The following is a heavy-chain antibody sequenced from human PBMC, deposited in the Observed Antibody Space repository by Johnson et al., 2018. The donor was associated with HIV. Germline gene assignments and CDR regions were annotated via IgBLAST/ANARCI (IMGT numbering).Heavy chain of an antibody. CDR1: GFTFSSYA. D-gene: IGHD1-26*01. V-gene: IGHV3-23*04. J-gene: IGHJ3*02. CDR2: ISGSGGST. Sequence: VQLVESGGGLVQPGAPLTLSCAASGFTFSSYAMSWVRQAPGTGLEWVSAISGSGGSTYYADSVKGRFTISRDNSKNTLYLQMNSLRAEDTAVYYCAKDSIEWGLRAFDIWGQGTMVTVSS. CDR3: AKDSIEWGLRAFDI.